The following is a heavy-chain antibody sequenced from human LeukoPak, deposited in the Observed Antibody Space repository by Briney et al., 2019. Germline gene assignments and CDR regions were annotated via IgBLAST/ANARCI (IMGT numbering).Heavy chain of an antibody. J-gene: IGHJ4*02. CDR3: ARGRGIAAAGSSFDY. CDR2: ISAYNGNT. D-gene: IGHD6-13*01. Sequence: GASVKVSCKASGYTFTSYGITWVRQAPGQGLEWMGWISAYNGNTNYAQKLQGRVTMTTDTFTSTAYMELRSLRSDDTAVYYCARGRGIAAAGSSFDYWGQGTLVTVSS. V-gene: IGHV1-18*01. CDR1: GYTFTSYG.